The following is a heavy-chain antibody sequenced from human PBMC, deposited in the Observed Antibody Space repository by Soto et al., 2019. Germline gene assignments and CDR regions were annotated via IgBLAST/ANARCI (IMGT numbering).Heavy chain of an antibody. CDR3: ARGGTMVRGVMTYGGMDV. V-gene: IGHV1-69*01. J-gene: IGHJ6*02. CDR1: GGTFSSYA. Sequence: QVQLVQSGAEVKKPGSSVKVSCKASGGTFSSYAISWVRQAPGQGLEWMGGIIPIFGTANYAQKFQGRVTITADESTSTADRELSSLRSEDTAVYYCARGGTMVRGVMTYGGMDVWGQGTTVTVSS. CDR2: IIPIFGTA. D-gene: IGHD3-10*01.